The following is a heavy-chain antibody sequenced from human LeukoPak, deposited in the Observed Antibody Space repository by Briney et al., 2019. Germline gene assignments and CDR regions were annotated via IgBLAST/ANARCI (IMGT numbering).Heavy chain of an antibody. CDR2: ISSSGSTI. V-gene: IGHV3-48*03. CDR1: GFTFSSYE. Sequence: GGSLRLSSAASGFTFSSYEMNWVRQAPGKGLEWVSYISSSGSTIYYADSVKGRFTISRDNAKYSLYLQMNSLRAEDTAVYYCARVWLRSIGVHPWGQGTLVTVSS. CDR3: ARVWLRSIGVHP. D-gene: IGHD3-10*01. J-gene: IGHJ5*02.